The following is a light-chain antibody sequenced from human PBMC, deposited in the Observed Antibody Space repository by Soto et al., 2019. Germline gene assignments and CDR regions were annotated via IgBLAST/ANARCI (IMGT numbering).Light chain of an antibody. CDR1: SGHITYI. Sequence: QPVLTQSSSASASLGSSVKLTCTLSSGHITYIIAWHQQQPGKAPRYLMKLEGSGNYNKGSGVPDRVSGSSSGADRYLTISNLQFEDEADYYWETGDSNSHGVFGGGTQLTVL. CDR3: ETGDSNSHGV. CDR2: LEGSGNY. J-gene: IGLJ3*02. V-gene: IGLV4-60*02.